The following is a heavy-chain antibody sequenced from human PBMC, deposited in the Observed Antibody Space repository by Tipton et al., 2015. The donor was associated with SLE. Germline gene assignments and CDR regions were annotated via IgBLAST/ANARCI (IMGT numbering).Heavy chain of an antibody. CDR1: GGSIISYY. J-gene: IGHJ4*02. Sequence: TLSLTCTVYGGSIISYYLSWIRQPAGKGLEWIGRIHTSGSTNYNSSLKSRVTMSVDTSKNQFSLRLSSVTAADTAVYYCARDDRGFDYWGQGILVTVSS. V-gene: IGHV4-4*07. CDR2: IHTSGST. CDR3: ARDDRGFDY.